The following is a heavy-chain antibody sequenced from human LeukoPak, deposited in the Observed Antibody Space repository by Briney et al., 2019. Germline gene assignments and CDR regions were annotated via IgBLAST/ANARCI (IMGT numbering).Heavy chain of an antibody. CDR2: ISSSGSTI. CDR3: ARENYPGSQDALDI. Sequence: GGSLRLSCAASGFTFSDYYMSWIRQAPGKGLEWVSYISSSGSTIHYADSVKGRFTISRDNAKNSLYLQMNSLRAEDTAVYYCARENYPGSQDALDIWGQGTMVTVSS. CDR1: GFTFSDYY. D-gene: IGHD1-26*01. V-gene: IGHV3-11*04. J-gene: IGHJ3*02.